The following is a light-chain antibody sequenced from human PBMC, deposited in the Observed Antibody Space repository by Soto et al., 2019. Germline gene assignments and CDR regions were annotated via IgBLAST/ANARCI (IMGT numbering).Light chain of an antibody. CDR3: QHYKSYSEA. CDR1: QTISSW. J-gene: IGKJ1*01. V-gene: IGKV1-5*03. CDR2: KAS. Sequence: DIQMTQSPSTLSGSVGDRVTITCRASQTISSWLAWYQQKPGKAPKLLIYKASTLKSGVPSRFSGSGSGTEFTLTISSLQPDDFAPYYCQHYKSYSEAFGQGTKVDI.